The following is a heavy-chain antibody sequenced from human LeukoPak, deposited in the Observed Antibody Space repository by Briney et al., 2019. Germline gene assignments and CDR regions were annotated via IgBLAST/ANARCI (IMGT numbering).Heavy chain of an antibody. CDR1: GFTFSNYA. CDR2: TSHDEGNK. D-gene: IGHD5-18*01. Sequence: GGSLRLSCAASGFTFSNYAMHWVRQAPGKGLEWVAATSHDEGNKYYADSVKGRFTISRDNSRNTLYLEVDSLRTDDTAVYYCARGPGLAMGKGYFDYCGQGTLVTVSS. CDR3: ARGPGLAMGKGYFDY. J-gene: IGHJ4*02. V-gene: IGHV3-30-3*01.